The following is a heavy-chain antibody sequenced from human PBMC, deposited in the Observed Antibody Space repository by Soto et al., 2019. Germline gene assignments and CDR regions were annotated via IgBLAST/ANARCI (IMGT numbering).Heavy chain of an antibody. CDR2: IKHDGSVQ. CDR3: ARATYSNAWYRFDL. J-gene: IGHJ4*02. CDR1: GFTFSGYW. Sequence: GGSLRLSCEASGFTFSGYWMSWVRQAPGKGLGWVADIKHDGSVQYYVDSVKGRFTISRDNAKKLLYLQMNGLRAEDTALYYCARATYSNAWYRFDLWGQGTLVTVSS. V-gene: IGHV3-7*03. D-gene: IGHD4-4*01.